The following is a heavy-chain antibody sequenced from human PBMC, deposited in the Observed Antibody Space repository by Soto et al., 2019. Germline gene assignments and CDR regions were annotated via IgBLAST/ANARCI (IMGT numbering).Heavy chain of an antibody. CDR2: IYYSGST. J-gene: IGHJ4*02. CDR1: GGSIISGGYY. D-gene: IGHD3-3*01. CDR3: ARSKRFLEWLLLL. V-gene: IGHV4-31*03. Sequence: LSLTCTVSGGSIISGGYYWSWIRQHPGKGLEWIGYIYYSGSTYYNPSLKSRVTISVDTSKNQFSLKLSSVTAADTAVYYCARSKRFLEWLLLLWGQGTLVTVSS.